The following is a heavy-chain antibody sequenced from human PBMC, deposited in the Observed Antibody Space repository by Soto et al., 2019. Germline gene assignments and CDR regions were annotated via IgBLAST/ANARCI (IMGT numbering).Heavy chain of an antibody. CDR3: AAGSGHDYYYYYMDV. D-gene: IGHD3-10*01. J-gene: IGHJ6*03. CDR1: GGSISSSSYY. CDR2: IYHSGST. V-gene: IGHV4-39*01. Sequence: SETLSLTCTVSGGSISSSSYYWGWIRQPPGKGLEWIASIYHSGSTYYNPSLKSRVTISVDTSKNQFSLKLSSVTAADTAVYYCAAGSGHDYYYYYMDVWGRGTTVTVSS.